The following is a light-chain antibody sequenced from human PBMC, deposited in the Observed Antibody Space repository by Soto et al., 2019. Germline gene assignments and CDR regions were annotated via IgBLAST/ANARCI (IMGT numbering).Light chain of an antibody. Sequence: QSALTQPASVSGSPGQSITLSCTGTSSDAVSWYQLHPGKAPKLIIFGVTNRPSGVSNRFSGSKSGNTASLTISGLQAEDEADYYCSSYTNSITWLFGGGTKVTVL. V-gene: IGLV2-14*01. CDR2: GVT. J-gene: IGLJ3*02. CDR1: SSDAV. CDR3: SSYTNSITWL.